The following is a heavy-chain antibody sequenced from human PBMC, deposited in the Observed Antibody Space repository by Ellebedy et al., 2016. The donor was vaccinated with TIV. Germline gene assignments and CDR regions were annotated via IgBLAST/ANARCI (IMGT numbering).Heavy chain of an antibody. CDR2: IIPIFGTA. CDR3: ARAISITMVRGVLYFDY. V-gene: IGHV1-69*13. D-gene: IGHD3-10*01. CDR1: GGTFSSYA. J-gene: IGHJ4*02. Sequence: SVKVSXXASGGTFSSYAISWVRQAPGQGLEWMGGIIPIFGTANYAQKFQGRVTITADESTSTAYMELSSLRSDDTAVYYCARAISITMVRGVLYFDYWGQGTLVTVSS.